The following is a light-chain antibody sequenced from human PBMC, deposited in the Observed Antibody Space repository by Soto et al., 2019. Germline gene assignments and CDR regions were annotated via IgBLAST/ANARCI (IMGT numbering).Light chain of an antibody. Sequence: IHLTEWPACVPASVGDRVTITLLASQGISSWLAWYQQKLGKAPNLLIYDAYTLQSGVTSRFSGSGSGTDFTTTISSLQPEDFATYYCQQANSFPLTFGGGAQVDIK. CDR3: QQANSFPLT. CDR2: DAY. J-gene: IGKJ4*01. CDR1: QGISSW. V-gene: IGKV1D-12*01.